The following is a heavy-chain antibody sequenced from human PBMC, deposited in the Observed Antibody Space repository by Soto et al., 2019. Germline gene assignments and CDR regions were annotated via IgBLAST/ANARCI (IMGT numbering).Heavy chain of an antibody. J-gene: IGHJ4*02. CDR3: ARAPVYYSSGSYYKAFDY. CDR2: ISAYNGNT. V-gene: IGHV1-18*01. D-gene: IGHD3-10*01. Sequence: GASVKVSCKASGYTFTSYGISWVRQAPGQGLEWMGWISAYNGNTNYAQKLQGRVTMTTDTSTSTAYMELRSLRSDDTAVYYCARAPVYYSSGSYYKAFDYWGQGTLVTV. CDR1: GYTFTSYG.